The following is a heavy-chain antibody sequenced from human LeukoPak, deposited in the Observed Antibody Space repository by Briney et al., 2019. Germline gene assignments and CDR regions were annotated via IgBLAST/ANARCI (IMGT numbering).Heavy chain of an antibody. CDR1: GFTFSSYW. D-gene: IGHD6-13*01. CDR3: ARVLLGSSSWWGNYYYYYYMDV. J-gene: IGHJ6*03. Sequence: GGSLRLSCAASGFTFSSYWMSWVRQAPGKGLEWVANIKQDGSEKYYVDSVKGRFTISRDNTKNSLYLQMNSLRAEDTAVYYCARVLLGSSSWWGNYYYYYYMDVWGKGTTVTVSS. CDR2: IKQDGSEK. V-gene: IGHV3-7*01.